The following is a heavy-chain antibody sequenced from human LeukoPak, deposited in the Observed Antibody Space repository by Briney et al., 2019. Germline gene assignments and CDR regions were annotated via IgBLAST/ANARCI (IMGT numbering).Heavy chain of an antibody. CDR3: ASLRPRQQLVVDH. V-gene: IGHV3-48*03. CDR1: GFTFSSYE. CDR2: ISGSGSTM. J-gene: IGHJ4*02. Sequence: PGGSLRLSCAASGFTFSSYEMNWVRQAPGKGLEWISYISGSGSTMYYADSVKGRFTIPRDNAKDSLYLQMNSLRTEDTAVYYCASLRPRQQLVVDHWGQGTLVTVSS. D-gene: IGHD6-13*01.